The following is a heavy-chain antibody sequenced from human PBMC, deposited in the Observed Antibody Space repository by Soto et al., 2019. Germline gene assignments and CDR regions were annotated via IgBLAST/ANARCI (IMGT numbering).Heavy chain of an antibody. J-gene: IGHJ6*02. CDR1: GGSISSGDYY. V-gene: IGHV4-30-4*01. CDR3: ARVVVNRNQYYYYGMDV. Sequence: SETLSLTCTVSGGSISSGDYYWSWIRQPPGKGLEWIGYIYYSGSTYYNPSLKSRVTISVDTSKNQFSLKLSSVTAADTAVYYCARVVVNRNQYYYYGMDVWGQGTTVTVS. D-gene: IGHD3-22*01. CDR2: IYYSGST.